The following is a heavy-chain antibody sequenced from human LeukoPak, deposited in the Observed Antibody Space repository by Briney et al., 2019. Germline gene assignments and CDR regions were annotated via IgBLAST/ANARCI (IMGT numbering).Heavy chain of an antibody. Sequence: PGSSLRLSCAASRFTFSIFGVHGVRQAPGKGLEWVAVISSDGTNKYYADPVRGRFTIARDNSKDTLYLQMSSLRIEDTAVYYWRAATRPLNYYYDSWGQGTLVTVSS. CDR3: RAATRPLNYYYDS. V-gene: IGHV3-30*03. CDR2: ISSDGTNK. J-gene: IGHJ5*01. D-gene: IGHD3-10*01. CDR1: RFTFSIFG.